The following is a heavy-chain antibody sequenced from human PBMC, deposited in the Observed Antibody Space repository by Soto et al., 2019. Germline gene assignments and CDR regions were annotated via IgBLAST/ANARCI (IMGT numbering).Heavy chain of an antibody. CDR3: ARVAPTVTTPAEY. D-gene: IGHD4-17*01. J-gene: IGHJ4*02. Sequence: SETLSLTCSVYGGSSRAYHWSWIRQSPGEGLEWIGEFSYSGSLNYNPSLKRRVAVSLDTSTDHFSLTMTSVTAADTAVYYCARVAPTVTTPAEYWGQGTLVTVSS. CDR1: GGSSRAYH. V-gene: IGHV4-34*01. CDR2: FSYSGSL.